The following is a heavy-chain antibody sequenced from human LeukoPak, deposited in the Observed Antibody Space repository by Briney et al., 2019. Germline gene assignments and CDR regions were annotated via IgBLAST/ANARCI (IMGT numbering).Heavy chain of an antibody. CDR2: IGSRSSTI. J-gene: IGHJ4*02. CDR3: ARESAWSFDY. CDR1: GFTFSDYY. V-gene: IGHV3-11*01. Sequence: PGGSLRLSCAVSGFTFSDYYMSWIRQAPGKGLEWVSYIGSRSSTIYYADSVKGRFTISRDNAKNSLYLQMNSLRAEDTAVYYCARESAWSFDYWGQGTLVTVSS. D-gene: IGHD6-19*01.